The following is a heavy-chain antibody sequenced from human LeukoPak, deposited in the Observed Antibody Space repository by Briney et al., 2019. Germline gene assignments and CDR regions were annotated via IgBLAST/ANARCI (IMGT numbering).Heavy chain of an antibody. D-gene: IGHD2-2*01. J-gene: IGHJ3*02. CDR1: GYSISSGYY. Sequence: SETLSLTCAVSGYSISSGYYWGCIRQPPGKGLEWIGSIYHSGSTYYNPSLKSRVTISVDTSKNQFSLKLSSVTAADTAVYYCAREYCSSTSCYQPDAFDIWGQGTMVTVSS. CDR2: IYHSGST. CDR3: AREYCSSTSCYQPDAFDI. V-gene: IGHV4-38-2*01.